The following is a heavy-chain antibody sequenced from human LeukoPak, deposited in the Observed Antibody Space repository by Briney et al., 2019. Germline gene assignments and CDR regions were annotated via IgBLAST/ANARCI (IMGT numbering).Heavy chain of an antibody. D-gene: IGHD6-19*01. Sequence: PSETLSLTCTVSGGSVSSYYWSWIRQPPGKGLEWIGYVYYSGSTNYNPYLKSRVTISVDTSKNQFSLKLSSVTAADTAVYYCASSIEVEAPWFDPWGQGTLVTVSS. CDR2: VYYSGST. CDR3: ASSIEVEAPWFDP. J-gene: IGHJ5*02. V-gene: IGHV4-59*02. CDR1: GGSVSSYY.